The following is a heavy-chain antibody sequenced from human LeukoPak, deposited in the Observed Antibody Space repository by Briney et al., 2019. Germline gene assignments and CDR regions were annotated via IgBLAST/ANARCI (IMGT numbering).Heavy chain of an antibody. CDR2: IYYSGST. Sequence: PSETLSLTCTVSGGSISSYYWSWIRQPPGKGLEWIGSIYYSGSTYYNPSLKSRVTISVDTSKNQFSLKLSSVTAADTAVYYCARHGWVGATNWFDPWGQGTLVTVSS. D-gene: IGHD1-26*01. CDR1: GGSISSYY. V-gene: IGHV4-59*05. CDR3: ARHGWVGATNWFDP. J-gene: IGHJ5*02.